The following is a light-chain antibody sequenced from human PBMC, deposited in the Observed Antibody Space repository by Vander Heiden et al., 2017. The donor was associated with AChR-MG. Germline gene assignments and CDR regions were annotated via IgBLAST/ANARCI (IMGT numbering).Light chain of an antibody. J-gene: IGKJ3*01. CDR2: DAS. CDR3: QQDDNLHS. V-gene: IGKV1-33*01. Sequence: DIQMTQSPSSLSASVGDRVTITCQASQDISNYLNWYQQKPGKAPKLLIYDASKLETGVPSRFSGSGSGTDFTFTISSLQPEDIATYYCQQDDNLHSFGHGTKVDIK. CDR1: QDISNY.